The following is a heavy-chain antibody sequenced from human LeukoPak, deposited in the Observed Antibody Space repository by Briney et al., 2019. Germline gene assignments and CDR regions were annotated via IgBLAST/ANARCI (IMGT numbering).Heavy chain of an antibody. CDR3: AKFGDSLYREGMDV. CDR2: FDPEDGET. V-gene: IGHV1-24*01. D-gene: IGHD3-16*01. J-gene: IGHJ6*02. Sequence: ASVTVSFKVSGYTLTELSMHWVRQAPGKGLEWVGGFDPEDGETIYAQKFQGRVTMTEDTSTDTAYMELSSLRSEDTAVYYCAKFGDSLYREGMDVWGQGTTVTVSS. CDR1: GYTLTELS.